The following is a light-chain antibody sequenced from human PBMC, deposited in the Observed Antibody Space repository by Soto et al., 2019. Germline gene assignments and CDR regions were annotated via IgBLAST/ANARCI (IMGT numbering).Light chain of an antibody. J-gene: IGKJ4*01. CDR2: AAS. CDR1: QSISSY. CDR3: QQLNSYPLT. Sequence: DIQMTQSPSSLSASLGDRVTITCRASQSISSYLNWYQQKPGKAPKLLIYAASSLQSGVPSRFSGSGSGTDFTLTISSLQPDDFATYYCQQLNSYPLTFGGGTKVDIK. V-gene: IGKV1-39*01.